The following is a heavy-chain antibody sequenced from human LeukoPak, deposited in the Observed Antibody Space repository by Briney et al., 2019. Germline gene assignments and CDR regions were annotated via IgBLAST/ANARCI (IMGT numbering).Heavy chain of an antibody. J-gene: IGHJ4*02. CDR2: INHSGST. Sequence: PSETLSLTRAVYGGSFSGYYWSWIRQPPGKGLEWIGEINHSGSTNYNPSLKSRVTISVDTSKNQFSLKLSSVTAADTAVYYCARGNYCSGGSCYSYYFDYWGQGTLVTVSS. CDR1: GGSFSGYY. D-gene: IGHD2-15*01. CDR3: ARGNYCSGGSCYSYYFDY. V-gene: IGHV4-34*01.